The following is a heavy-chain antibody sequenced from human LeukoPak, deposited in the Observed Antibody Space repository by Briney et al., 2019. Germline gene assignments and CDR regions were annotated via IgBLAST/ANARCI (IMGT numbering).Heavy chain of an antibody. CDR2: ISGSGGST. Sequence: GGSLRLSCAASGFTFSSYAMSWVRQAPGKGLEWVSAISGSGGSTYYADSVKGRFTISRDNSKNTLYLQMNSLRAEDTAVYYCAKDRIQLWLALNYMDVWGKGTTVTVSS. J-gene: IGHJ6*03. V-gene: IGHV3-23*01. CDR3: AKDRIQLWLALNYMDV. CDR1: GFTFSSYA. D-gene: IGHD5-18*01.